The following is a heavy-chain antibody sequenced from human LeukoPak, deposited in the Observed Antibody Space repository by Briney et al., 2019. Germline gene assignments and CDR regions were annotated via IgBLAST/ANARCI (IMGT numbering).Heavy chain of an antibody. Sequence: PGGSLRLSCAASGFTFSSYAMHWVRQAPGKGLEWVAVISYDGSNKYYADSVKGRFTISRDNSKNTLYLQMNSLRAEDTAVYYCARGAASSGWYIWYFDYWGQGTLVTVSS. D-gene: IGHD6-19*01. CDR3: ARGAASSGWYIWYFDY. J-gene: IGHJ4*02. V-gene: IGHV3-30-3*01. CDR2: ISYDGSNK. CDR1: GFTFSSYA.